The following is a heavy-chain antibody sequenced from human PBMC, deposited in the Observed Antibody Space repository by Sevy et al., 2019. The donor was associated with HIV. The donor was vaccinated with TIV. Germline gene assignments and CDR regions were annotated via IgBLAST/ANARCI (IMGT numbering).Heavy chain of an antibody. J-gene: IGHJ4*02. CDR1: GYSISSRYY. CDR3: ASDITSNWLFFDY. CDR2: MYYSGSN. Sequence: SETLSLTCAVSGYSISSRYYWGWVRQPPGKGLEWIASMYYSGSNYYNPSLRSRVTISLDTSENQFSLKLTSVTAADTAVYYCASDITSNWLFFDYWGQGILVTVSS. V-gene: IGHV4-38-2*01. D-gene: IGHD6-13*01.